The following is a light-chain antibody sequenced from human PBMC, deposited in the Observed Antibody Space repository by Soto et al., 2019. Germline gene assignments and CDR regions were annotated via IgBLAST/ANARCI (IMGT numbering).Light chain of an antibody. J-gene: IGKJ4*01. Sequence: IQLTQSPSSLSASAGDRVTIACRASESISNYLNWYQLKPGEAPKVLIYSASTLRGGVPSRFSGTGSGTEFTLTISSLQPEDVATYFCQQHFSNLISFGGGTKVEIK. V-gene: IGKV1-39*01. CDR3: QQHFSNLIS. CDR2: SAS. CDR1: ESISNY.